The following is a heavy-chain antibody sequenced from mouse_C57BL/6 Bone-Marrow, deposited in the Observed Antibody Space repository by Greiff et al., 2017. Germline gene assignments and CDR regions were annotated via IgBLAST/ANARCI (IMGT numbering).Heavy chain of an antibody. CDR2: IHPNSGST. Sequence: VQLQQPGAELVKPGASVKLSCKASGYTFTSYWMHWVKQRPGQGLEWIGMIHPNSGSTNYNEKFKSKATLTVDKSSSTAYMQLSSLTSEDSAVYYSARWGSSYAMDYWGQGTSVTVSS. CDR1: GYTFTSYW. CDR3: ARWGSSYAMDY. V-gene: IGHV1-64*01. J-gene: IGHJ4*01. D-gene: IGHD1-1*01.